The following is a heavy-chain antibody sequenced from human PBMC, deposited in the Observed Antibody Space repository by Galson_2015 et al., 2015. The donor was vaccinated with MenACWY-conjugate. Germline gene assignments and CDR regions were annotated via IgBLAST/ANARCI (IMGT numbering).Heavy chain of an antibody. Sequence: SLRLSCAASGFTVSSNYMSWVRQAPGKGLEWVSVIYSGGSTYYADSVKGRFTISRDNSKNTLYLQMNSLRAEDTAVYYCARDRLYGSGSSQYYYYGMDVWGQGTTVTVSS. V-gene: IGHV3-66*01. D-gene: IGHD3-10*01. J-gene: IGHJ6*02. CDR2: IYSGGST. CDR3: ARDRLYGSGSSQYYYYGMDV. CDR1: GFTVSSNY.